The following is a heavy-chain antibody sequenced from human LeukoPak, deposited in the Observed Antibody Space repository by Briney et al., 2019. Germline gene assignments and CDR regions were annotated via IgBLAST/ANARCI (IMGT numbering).Heavy chain of an antibody. CDR2: IIPIFGTA. CDR1: GGTSSSYA. Sequence: SVKVSCKASGGTSSSYAISWVRQAPGQGLEWMGGIIPIFGTANYAQKLQGRVTMTTDTSTSTTYMELRSLRSDDTAVYYCARIITIFGVVTLYYFDYWGQGTLVTVSS. J-gene: IGHJ4*02. V-gene: IGHV1-69*05. CDR3: ARIITIFGVVTLYYFDY. D-gene: IGHD3-3*01.